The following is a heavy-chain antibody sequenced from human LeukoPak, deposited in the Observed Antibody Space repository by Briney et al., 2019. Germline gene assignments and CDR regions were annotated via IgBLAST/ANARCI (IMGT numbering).Heavy chain of an antibody. J-gene: IGHJ4*02. D-gene: IGHD3-22*01. CDR1: GGTFSSYA. V-gene: IGHV1-2*06. Sequence: GASVKVSCKASGGTFSSYAISWVRQAPGQGLEWMGRINPNSGGTNYAQKFQGRVTMTRDTSISTAYMELSRLRSDDTAVYYCARASGATYYYDSSGYYYPDYWGQGTLVTVSS. CDR3: ARASGATYYYDSSGYYYPDY. CDR2: INPNSGGT.